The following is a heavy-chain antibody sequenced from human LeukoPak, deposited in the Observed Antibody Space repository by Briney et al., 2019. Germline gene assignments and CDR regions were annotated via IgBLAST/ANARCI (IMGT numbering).Heavy chain of an antibody. CDR3: AKGGAVSSKSITLLRGARRYNYYMDV. CDR2: IRGSGDRT. CDR1: GFTFNSYG. D-gene: IGHD3-10*01. Sequence: GGSLRLSCAASGFTFNSYGMSWVRQAPGEGLEWDSAIRGSGDRTYYADSMTGRFTTSRDTSKKTPYLQMNSLLTADTAVNYRAKGGAVSSKSITLLRGARRYNYYMDVWGKGTTVTISS. J-gene: IGHJ6*03. V-gene: IGHV3-23*01.